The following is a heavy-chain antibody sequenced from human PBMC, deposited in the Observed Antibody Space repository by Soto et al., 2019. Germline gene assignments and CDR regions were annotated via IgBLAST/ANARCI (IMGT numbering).Heavy chain of an antibody. CDR2: IIADNGNT. J-gene: IGHJ4*02. Sequence: ASVKVSFKASGYTFTNYAVHWVRQAPGQRLEWMGWIIADNGNTNYAQKLQGRVTMTTDTSTSTAYMELRSLRSDDTAVYYCARAPRYYYDSSGYYRDDYWGQGTLVTVSS. V-gene: IGHV1-18*01. CDR1: GYTFTNYA. CDR3: ARAPRYYYDSSGYYRDDY. D-gene: IGHD3-22*01.